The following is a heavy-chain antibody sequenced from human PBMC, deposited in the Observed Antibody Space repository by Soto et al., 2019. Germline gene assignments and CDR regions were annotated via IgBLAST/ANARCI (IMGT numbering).Heavy chain of an antibody. D-gene: IGHD3-3*01. J-gene: IGHJ3*02. CDR3: ARQLGTTIFGVVTPDAFDI. CDR2: IYYSGST. Sequence: PSETLSLTCTVSGGSISSSSYYWGWIRQPPGKGLEWIGSIYYSGSTYYNPSLKSRVTISVDTSKNQFSLKLSSVTAADTAVYYCARQLGTTIFGVVTPDAFDIWGQGTMVTVSS. CDR1: GGSISSSSYY. V-gene: IGHV4-39*01.